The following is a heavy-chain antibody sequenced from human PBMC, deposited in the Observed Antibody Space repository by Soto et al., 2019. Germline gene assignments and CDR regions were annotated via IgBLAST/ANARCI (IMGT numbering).Heavy chain of an antibody. Sequence: HVQLHQSGPRLVQPSQTLSLECSVIGGSVNTGDHYWSWVRQSPGRGLEWIGYTYHTGNTFYNPALENRLTMSVDASKNQFSLTLTSVTAADTAVYFCAREPLDGMDVWGQGTNVTVSS. CDR1: GGSVNTGDHY. V-gene: IGHV4-30-4*01. CDR2: TYHTGNT. J-gene: IGHJ6*02. CDR3: AREPLDGMDV.